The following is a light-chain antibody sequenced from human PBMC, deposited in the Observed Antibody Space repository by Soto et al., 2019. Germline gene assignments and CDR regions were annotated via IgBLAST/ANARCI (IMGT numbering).Light chain of an antibody. V-gene: IGKV1-5*03. CDR3: QQYNSYPCT. CDR1: QSISSW. J-gene: IGKJ2*02. CDR2: KAS. Sequence: DIQMTQSPSTLSASVGDRVTITCRASQSISSWLAWYQQKPGKAPKLLIYKASSLESGVPSRLSGSGSGTEFTLTISSLQPDDFATYYSQQYNSYPCTFGQGTKLEIK.